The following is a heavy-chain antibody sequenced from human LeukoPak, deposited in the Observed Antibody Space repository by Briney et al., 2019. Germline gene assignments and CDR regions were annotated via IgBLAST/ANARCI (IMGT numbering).Heavy chain of an antibody. Sequence: SVKVSCKASGGTFSSYIISWVRQAPGQGLEWMGGIIPIFGTANYAQKFQGRVTITADESTSTAYMDLSSQRSEDTAVYYCARDQGVAARLHGWMDVWGKGTTVTVSS. J-gene: IGHJ6*04. V-gene: IGHV1-69*13. D-gene: IGHD6-6*01. CDR1: GGTFSSYI. CDR2: IIPIFGTA. CDR3: ARDQGVAARLHGWMDV.